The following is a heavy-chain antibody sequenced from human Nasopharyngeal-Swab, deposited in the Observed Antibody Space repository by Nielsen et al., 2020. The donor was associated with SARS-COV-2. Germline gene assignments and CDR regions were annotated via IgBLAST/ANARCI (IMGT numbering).Heavy chain of an antibody. Sequence: SETLSLTCTVSGGSISSYYWSWIRQPAGKGLEWIGRIYTSGSTNYNPSLKSRVTMSVDTSKNQFSLKLSSVTAADTAVYYCARLGGGGYYYYYYYMDVWGKGTTVTVSS. D-gene: IGHD3-16*01. CDR2: IYTSGST. J-gene: IGHJ6*03. CDR1: GGSISSYY. V-gene: IGHV4-4*07. CDR3: ARLGGGGYYYYYYYMDV.